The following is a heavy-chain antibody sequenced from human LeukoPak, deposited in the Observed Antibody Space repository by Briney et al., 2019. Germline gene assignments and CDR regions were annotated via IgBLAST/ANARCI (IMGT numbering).Heavy chain of an antibody. J-gene: IGHJ3*02. CDR1: GFTFSSYA. D-gene: IGHD2-21*02. CDR2: ISYDGSNK. Sequence: GGSLRLSCAASGFTFSSYAMYWVRQAPGRGLEWVAVISYDGSNKYYADSVKGRFTISRDNSKNTLYLQMNSLRAEDTAVYYCAREGALVTRGAFDIWGQGTMVTVSS. CDR3: AREGALVTRGAFDI. V-gene: IGHV3-30-3*01.